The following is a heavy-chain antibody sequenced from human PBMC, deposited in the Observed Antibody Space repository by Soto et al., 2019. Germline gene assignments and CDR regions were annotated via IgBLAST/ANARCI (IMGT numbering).Heavy chain of an antibody. Sequence: GGSLRLSCAASGFTFSNAWMSWVRQAPGKGLEWVGRIKSKTDGGTTDYAAPVKGRFTISRDDSKNTLYLQMNSLKTEDTAVYYCTTSIAAAGSPFDPWGQGTLVTVSS. J-gene: IGHJ5*02. CDR3: TTSIAAAGSPFDP. CDR2: IKSKTDGGTT. V-gene: IGHV3-15*01. D-gene: IGHD6-13*01. CDR1: GFTFSNAW.